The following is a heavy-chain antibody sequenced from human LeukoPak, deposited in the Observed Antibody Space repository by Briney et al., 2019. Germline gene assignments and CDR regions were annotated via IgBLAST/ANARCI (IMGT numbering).Heavy chain of an antibody. CDR1: GYSISSGYY. Sequence: SETLSLTCAVSGYSISSGYYWGWTRQPPGKGLEWIGSIYHSGSTYYNPSLKSRVTISVDTSKNQFSLKLSSVTAADTAGYYCARLLTRFGEYYFDYWGQGTLVTVSS. D-gene: IGHD3-10*02. CDR2: IYHSGST. V-gene: IGHV4-38-2*01. CDR3: ARLLTRFGEYYFDY. J-gene: IGHJ4*02.